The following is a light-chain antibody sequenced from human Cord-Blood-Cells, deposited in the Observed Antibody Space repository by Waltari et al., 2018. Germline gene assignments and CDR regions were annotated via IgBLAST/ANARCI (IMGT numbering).Light chain of an antibody. J-gene: IGLJ2*01. Sequence: QSALTQPPSVSGSPGQSVTISCTGTSSDVGSYNRVSWSQQPPGTAPIIMIYEVSKRPSGVPGRCAGSKCGYTSSLTSSGIQAEDEADYCCSSYTSSSTVVFGGGTKLTVL. V-gene: IGLV2-18*02. CDR2: EVS. CDR3: SSYTSSSTVV. CDR1: SSDVGSYNR.